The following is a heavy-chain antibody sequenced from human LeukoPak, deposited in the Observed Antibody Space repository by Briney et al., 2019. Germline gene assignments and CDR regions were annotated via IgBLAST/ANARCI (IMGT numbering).Heavy chain of an antibody. CDR3: ARGDYYDSSVVY. D-gene: IGHD3-22*01. CDR2: IYYSGST. Sequence: SETLSLTCTVSGGSISSYYWSWIRQPPGKGLEWIGYIYYSGSTNYNPSLKSRVTISVDTSKNQFSLKLSSVTAADTAVYYCARGDYYDSSVVYWGQGTLVTVSS. J-gene: IGHJ4*02. V-gene: IGHV4-59*01. CDR1: GGSISSYY.